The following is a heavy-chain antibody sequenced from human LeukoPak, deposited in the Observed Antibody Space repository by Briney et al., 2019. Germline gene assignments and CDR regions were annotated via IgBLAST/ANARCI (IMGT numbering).Heavy chain of an antibody. V-gene: IGHV4-34*01. CDR3: ASVTRYYFDY. D-gene: IGHD4-17*01. CDR1: GGSFSRYS. CDR2: SNHSGSS. J-gene: IGHJ4*02. Sequence: SETLSLTCAVYGGSFSRYSWSWVRQPPGKGLEWIGESNHSGSSRYSPSLKSRVTMSLDTSKNQFSLRLSSVTAADTAVYYCASVTRYYFDYWGQGTLVTVSS.